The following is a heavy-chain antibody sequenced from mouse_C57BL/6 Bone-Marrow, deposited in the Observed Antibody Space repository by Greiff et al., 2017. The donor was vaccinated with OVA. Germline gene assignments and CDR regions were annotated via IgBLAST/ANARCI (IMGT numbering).Heavy chain of an antibody. J-gene: IGHJ4*01. D-gene: IGHD2-1*01. CDR2: ISNGGGST. V-gene: IGHV5-12*01. Sequence: EVKVVESGGGLVQPGGSLKLSCAASGFTFSDYYMYWVRQTPEKRLEWVAYISNGGGSTYYPDTVKGRFTISRDNAKNTLYLQMSRLKSEDTAMYYCARHSLLWGLYAMDYWGQGTSVTVSS. CDR1: GFTFSDYY. CDR3: ARHSLLWGLYAMDY.